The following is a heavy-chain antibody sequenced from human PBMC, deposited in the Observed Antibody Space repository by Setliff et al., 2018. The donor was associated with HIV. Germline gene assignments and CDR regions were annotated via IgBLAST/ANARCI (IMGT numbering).Heavy chain of an antibody. D-gene: IGHD3-10*01. CDR2: INPSGIT. J-gene: IGHJ2*01. CDR1: GASISSHF. Sequence: PSETLSLTCTVYGASISSHFWSWIRQPAGKGLEWIGRINPSGITNYNPSLRSRLTMSVDTSKNQFSLKLSSVTAVDTAVYYCARTALWFDEADWYFDLWGRGTLVTVSS. CDR3: ARTALWFDEADWYFDL. V-gene: IGHV4-4*07.